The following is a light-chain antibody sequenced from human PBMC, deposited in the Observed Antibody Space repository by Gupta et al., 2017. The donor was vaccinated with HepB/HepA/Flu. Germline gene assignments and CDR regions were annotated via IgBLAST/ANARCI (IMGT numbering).Light chain of an antibody. CDR2: WAT. Sequence: DIVMTQSPDSLAWSLGGRAPINCKSRQSVLYSSNNKNYLAWYQQKPGQPPKLLIYWATTRESGVPDRFSGSGSGTDFTLTISSLQAEDVAVYYCQQYYSTPPTFGQGTRLEIK. V-gene: IGKV4-1*01. CDR3: QQYYSTPPT. CDR1: QSVLYSSNNKNY. J-gene: IGKJ5*01.